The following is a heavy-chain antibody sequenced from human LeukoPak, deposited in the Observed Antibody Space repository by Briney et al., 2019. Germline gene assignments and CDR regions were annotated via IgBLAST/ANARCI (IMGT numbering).Heavy chain of an antibody. CDR1: GGSISNHY. CDR3: VGGKYSSSYFDY. J-gene: IGHJ4*02. D-gene: IGHD6-6*01. V-gene: IGHV4-59*03. CDR2: SYYKVGT. Sequence: SETLSLTCSVSGGSISNHYWSWIRQSPEKGLEWIGYSYYKVGTNYNPSLRSRVTISVDTSKNQFSLKLSSVTAADTAVYSCVGGKYSSSYFDYWGQGTLVTVSS.